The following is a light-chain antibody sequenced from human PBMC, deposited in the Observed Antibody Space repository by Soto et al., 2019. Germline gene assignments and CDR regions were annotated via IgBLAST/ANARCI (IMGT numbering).Light chain of an antibody. V-gene: IGKV1-33*01. CDR1: QGISNY. Sequence: DIQMTQSPSSLSASVGDRVTITCQASQGISNYLNWYQQKPGKAPKLLIYDASNLETGVPSRFSGSGSGTDFIFTISSLQAEDIATYYCQQYASLPFTFGPGTKVDI. CDR3: QQYASLPFT. CDR2: DAS. J-gene: IGKJ3*01.